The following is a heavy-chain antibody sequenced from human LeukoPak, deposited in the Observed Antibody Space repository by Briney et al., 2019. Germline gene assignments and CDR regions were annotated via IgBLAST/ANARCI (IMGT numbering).Heavy chain of an antibody. CDR2: TYYRSKWYS. CDR3: ARGFSTIRAFDI. CDR1: GDSVSNNIAT. Sequence: SQTLSLTCAISGDSVSNNIATWNWIRQSPSRGLEWLGRTYYRSKWYSDYAVSVKSRVTINPDTSKNQFSLQLDSVTPGDTAVYFCARGFSTIRAFDIWGQGTMVTVSS. D-gene: IGHD3-3*01. J-gene: IGHJ3*02. V-gene: IGHV6-1*01.